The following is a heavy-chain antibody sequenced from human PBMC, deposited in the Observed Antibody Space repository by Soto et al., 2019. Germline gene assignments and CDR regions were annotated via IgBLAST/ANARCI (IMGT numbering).Heavy chain of an antibody. J-gene: IGHJ4*02. CDR1: GGSFSGYY. D-gene: IGHD3-10*01. CDR3: ARERFPRRYYDY. V-gene: IGHV4-34*01. Sequence: PSETLSLTCAVYGGSFSGYYWSWIRQPPGKGLEWIGETNHSGSTNYNPSLKSRVTISVDTSKNQFSLKLSSVTAADTAVYYCARERFPRRYYDYWGQGTLVTVSS. CDR2: TNHSGST.